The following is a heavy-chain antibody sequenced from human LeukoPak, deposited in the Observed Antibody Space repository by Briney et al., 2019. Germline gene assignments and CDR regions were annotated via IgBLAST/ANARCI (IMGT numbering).Heavy chain of an antibody. CDR1: GFSTSSSI. D-gene: IGHD6-6*01. Sequence: GGSLSSCTGAAGFSTSSSIMWGGRQAPGKGLEWVSVISGSGGKTFYADSVKGRFTISRDNSKNTLYLQMNSLRAEDTAIYYCATNEQVAAGRVGALSNYWGQGTLVTVSS. J-gene: IGHJ4*02. V-gene: IGHV3-23*01. CDR2: ISGSGGKT. CDR3: ATNEQVAAGRVGALSNY.